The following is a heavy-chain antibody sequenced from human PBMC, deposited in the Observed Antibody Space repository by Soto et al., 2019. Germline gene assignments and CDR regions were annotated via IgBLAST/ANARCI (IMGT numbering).Heavy chain of an antibody. CDR2: IYYSGST. J-gene: IGHJ6*02. D-gene: IGHD1-26*01. CDR3: ARESSGRYYYYGMDV. CDR1: GGSVSSGSYY. V-gene: IGHV4-61*01. Sequence: SETLSLTCTVSGGSVSSGSYYWSWIRQPPGRGLEWIGYIYYSGSTNYNPSLKSRITISVDTSRNQFSLKLSSVTAADTAVYYCARESSGRYYYYGMDVWGQGTTVTVSS.